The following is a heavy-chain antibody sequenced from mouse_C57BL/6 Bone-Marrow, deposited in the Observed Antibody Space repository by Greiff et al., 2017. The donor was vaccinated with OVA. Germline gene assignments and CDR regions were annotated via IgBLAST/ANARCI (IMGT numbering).Heavy chain of an antibody. CDR3: ARSEGSSQAWFAY. D-gene: IGHD1-1*01. CDR2: IDPSDSYT. CDR1: GYTFTSYW. J-gene: IGHJ3*01. Sequence: QVHVKQPGAELVMPGASVKLSCKASGYTFTSYWMHWVKQRPGQGLEWIGEIDPSDSYTNYNQKFKGKSTLTVDKSSSTAYMQLSSLTSEDSAVYYCARSEGSSQAWFAYWGQGTLVTVSA. V-gene: IGHV1-69*01.